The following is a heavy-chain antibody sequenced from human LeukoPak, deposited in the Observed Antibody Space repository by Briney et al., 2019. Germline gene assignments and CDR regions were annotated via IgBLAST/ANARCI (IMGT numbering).Heavy chain of an antibody. V-gene: IGHV4-34*01. Sequence: SETLSLTCAVYGGSFSGYYWSWIRQPPGKGLEWIGEINHSGSTNYNPSLKSRVTISVDTSKNQFSLKLSSVTAADTAVYYCARSIRYCSSTSCYGFLDYWGQGTLVTVSS. CDR2: INHSGST. CDR1: GGSFSGYY. CDR3: ARSIRYCSSTSCYGFLDY. D-gene: IGHD2-2*01. J-gene: IGHJ4*02.